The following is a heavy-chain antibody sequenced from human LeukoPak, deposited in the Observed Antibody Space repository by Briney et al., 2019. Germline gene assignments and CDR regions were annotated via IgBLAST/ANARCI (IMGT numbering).Heavy chain of an antibody. Sequence: PGGSLRLSCAASGFTFSSYAMSWVRQAPGKGLEWVSSISSSGGGTYYADSVKGRFTISRDNSGNTLYLQLNTLRGEDTAIYYCAKDPSYGYPFDYWGQGTLVTVSS. V-gene: IGHV3-23*01. J-gene: IGHJ4*02. CDR1: GFTFSSYA. CDR2: ISSSGGGT. CDR3: AKDPSYGYPFDY. D-gene: IGHD5-18*01.